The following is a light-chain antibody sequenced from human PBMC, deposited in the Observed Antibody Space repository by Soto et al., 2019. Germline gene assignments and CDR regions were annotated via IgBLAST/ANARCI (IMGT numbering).Light chain of an antibody. CDR2: TAS. V-gene: IGKV1-12*01. Sequence: DIQMTQSPSSVSASVGDRVTITCRASQDINRWLAWYQQKPGKDPRLLMNTASTLQSGVPSRFSGSGSGTEFTLTITSLQPEDFATYYCQQAESLPITFGQGTRL. CDR3: QQAESLPIT. J-gene: IGKJ5*01. CDR1: QDINRW.